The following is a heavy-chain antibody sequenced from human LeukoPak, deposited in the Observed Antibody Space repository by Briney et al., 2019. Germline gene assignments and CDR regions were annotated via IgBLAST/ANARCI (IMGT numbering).Heavy chain of an antibody. CDR3: ALGVQPDY. D-gene: IGHD1-26*01. V-gene: IGHV1-18*01. J-gene: IGHJ4*02. CDR1: GYTFTSYG. Sequence: ASLKVSCKASGYTFTSYGISWVRQAPGQGLEWMGWISAYNGNTNYAQTLQGRVTMTTDTSTSTAYMDLRRLRSHDTAVYYCALGVQPDYWGQGTLVTVSS. CDR2: ISAYNGNT.